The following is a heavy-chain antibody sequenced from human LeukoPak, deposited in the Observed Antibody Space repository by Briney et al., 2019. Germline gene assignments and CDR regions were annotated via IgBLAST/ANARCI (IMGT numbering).Heavy chain of an antibody. CDR3: ASVEMATITLDY. CDR2: IYYSGST. Sequence: PSETLSLTCTVSGGSISSYYWSWIRQPPGKGLEWIGYIYYSGSTNYNPSLKSRVTISVDTSKNQFSLKLSSVTAADTAVYYCASVEMATITLDYWGQGTLVTVSS. CDR1: GGSISSYY. J-gene: IGHJ4*02. D-gene: IGHD5-24*01. V-gene: IGHV4-59*01.